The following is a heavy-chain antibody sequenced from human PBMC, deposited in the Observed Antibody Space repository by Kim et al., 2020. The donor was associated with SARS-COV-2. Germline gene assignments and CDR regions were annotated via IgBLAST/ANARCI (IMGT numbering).Heavy chain of an antibody. V-gene: IGHV3-7*01. D-gene: IGHD3-22*01. Sequence: YYAHSVKGRFTISRDNDQHSLYLQMNTLRDEEPAVYYCARGNKNSYDLWGQGSLVTVSS. J-gene: IGHJ4*02. CDR3: ARGNKNSYDL.